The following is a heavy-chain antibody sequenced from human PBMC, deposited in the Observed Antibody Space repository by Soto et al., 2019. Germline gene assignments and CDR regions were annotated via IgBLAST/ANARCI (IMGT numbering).Heavy chain of an antibody. V-gene: IGHV3-30*18. CDR2: ISYDGSNK. Sequence: GGSLRLSCAASGFTFSSYGMHWVRQAPGKGLEWVAVISYDGSNKYYADSVKGRFTISRDNSKNTLYLQMNSLRAEDTAVYYCAKDYRQYCSGGSCYSGLDPWGQGTLVTVSS. D-gene: IGHD2-15*01. J-gene: IGHJ5*02. CDR1: GFTFSSYG. CDR3: AKDYRQYCSGGSCYSGLDP.